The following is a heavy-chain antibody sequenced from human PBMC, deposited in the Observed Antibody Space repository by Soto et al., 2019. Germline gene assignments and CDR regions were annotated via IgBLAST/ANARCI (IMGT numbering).Heavy chain of an antibody. CDR2: ISAYNGNT. V-gene: IGHV1-18*01. Sequence: ASVKVSCKASGYTFTSYGISWVRQAPGQGLEWMGWISAYNGNTSSAQKFQGRVTMTRDTSTSTVYMELSSLESEDTAVYYCSRDDSDWFFNWGRGTLVTVSS. D-gene: IGHD3-9*01. CDR1: GYTFTSYG. J-gene: IGHJ4*02. CDR3: SRDDSDWFFN.